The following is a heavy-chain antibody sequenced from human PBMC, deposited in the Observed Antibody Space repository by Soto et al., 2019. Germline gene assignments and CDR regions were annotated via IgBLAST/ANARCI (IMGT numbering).Heavy chain of an antibody. Sequence: GGSLRLSCAASGFTFSNAWMNWVRQAPGKGLEWVGRIKSKTDGGTTDYAAPVKGRFTISRDDSKKTLYLQMNSLKTEDTAGYYCTTRDYGSGSYYNGLDYYGMDVWGQGTTVTVSS. V-gene: IGHV3-15*07. CDR3: TTRDYGSGSYYNGLDYYGMDV. CDR1: GFTFSNAW. J-gene: IGHJ6*02. D-gene: IGHD3-10*01. CDR2: IKSKTDGGTT.